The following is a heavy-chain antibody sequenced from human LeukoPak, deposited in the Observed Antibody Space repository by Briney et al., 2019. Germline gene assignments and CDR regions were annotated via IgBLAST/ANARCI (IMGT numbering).Heavy chain of an antibody. CDR2: MNPNSGNT. J-gene: IGHJ6*02. Sequence: ASVKVSCKASGYTFTSYDINWVRQATGQGLEWMGWMNPNSGNTGYAQKFQGRVTMTRNTSISTAYMELSSLRSEDTAVYYCARVLYDFWSGYYYYSYGMDVWGQGTTVTVSS. D-gene: IGHD3-3*01. CDR1: GYTFTSYD. CDR3: ARVLYDFWSGYYYYSYGMDV. V-gene: IGHV1-8*01.